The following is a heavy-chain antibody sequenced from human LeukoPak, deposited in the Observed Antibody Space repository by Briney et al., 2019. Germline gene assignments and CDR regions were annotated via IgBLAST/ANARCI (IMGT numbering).Heavy chain of an antibody. J-gene: IGHJ4*02. Sequence: PGGSLRLSCAASGFTFSNAWMSWVRQAPGKGLEWVGRIKSKTDGGTTDYAAPVKGRFTISRDDSKNTLYLQMNSLKTEDTAVYYCTTDFFDFWRGHYYFDYWGQATLVTVSS. D-gene: IGHD3-3*01. CDR1: GFTFSNAW. CDR2: IKSKTDGGTT. V-gene: IGHV3-15*01. CDR3: TTDFFDFWRGHYYFDY.